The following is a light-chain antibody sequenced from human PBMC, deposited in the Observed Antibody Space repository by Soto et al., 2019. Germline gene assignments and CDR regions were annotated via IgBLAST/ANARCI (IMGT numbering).Light chain of an antibody. J-gene: IGLJ2*01. Sequence: SYELTQPPSVSVSPGQTARITCSGDALPKQYAYWYQQKPGQAPVLVIYKDSERPSGIPERFSGSSSGTTVTLTISGVQAEDEADYYCQSADSSGPYRVVFGGGTKLTVL. CDR2: KDS. CDR3: QSADSSGPYRVV. V-gene: IGLV3-25*03. CDR1: ALPKQY.